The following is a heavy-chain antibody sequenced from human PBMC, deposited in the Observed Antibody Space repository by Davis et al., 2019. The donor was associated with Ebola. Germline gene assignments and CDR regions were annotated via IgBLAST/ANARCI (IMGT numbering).Heavy chain of an antibody. Sequence: SLKIPCAASGFTFSSYGMHWVRQAPGKGMEWVAVIWFDGSKRYYGDSVKGRFTITRDNSQNKLNLQMDSLRAEDSAVYYCAREDIGGGDYCDYRGQGVLVTVSS. CDR3: AREDIGGGDYCDY. V-gene: IGHV3-33*08. CDR1: GFTFSSYG. J-gene: IGHJ4*02. CDR2: IWFDGSKR. D-gene: IGHD4-17*01.